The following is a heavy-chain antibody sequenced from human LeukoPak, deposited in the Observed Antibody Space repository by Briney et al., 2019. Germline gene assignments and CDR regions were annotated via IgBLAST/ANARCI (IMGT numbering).Heavy chain of an antibody. Sequence: SVTVSFKGSGYTFTIYGISWVRQAAGQGREGMGWITAYNGNTNYAQKLQGRVTMTTDTSTSTAYMELRSLRSDDTAVYYCARLADDSSGSYYFDYWGQGTLVTVSS. D-gene: IGHD3-22*01. CDR3: ARLADDSSGSYYFDY. V-gene: IGHV1-18*01. CDR1: GYTFTIYG. J-gene: IGHJ4*02. CDR2: ITAYNGNT.